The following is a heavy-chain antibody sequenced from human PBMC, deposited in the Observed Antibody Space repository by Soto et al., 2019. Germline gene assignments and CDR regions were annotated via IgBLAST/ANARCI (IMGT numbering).Heavy chain of an antibody. Sequence: ETLSLTCAVYGGSFSGYYWSWIRQPPGKGLEWIGEINHSGSTNYNPSLKSRVTISVDTSKNQFSLKLSSVTAADTAVYYCARGLRVVVVAATPSYYYYYGMDVWGQGTTVTVSS. D-gene: IGHD2-15*01. CDR2: INHSGST. CDR3: ARGLRVVVVAATPSYYYYYGMDV. V-gene: IGHV4-34*01. CDR1: GGSFSGYY. J-gene: IGHJ6*02.